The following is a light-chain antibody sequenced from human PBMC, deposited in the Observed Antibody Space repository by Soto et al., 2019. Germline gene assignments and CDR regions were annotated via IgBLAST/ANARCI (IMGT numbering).Light chain of an antibody. CDR2: DAS. J-gene: IGKJ4*01. Sequence: EIVMTQSPATLSVSPGERATLSCRASQSVNSNLAWYRQKPGQAPRLLISDASTRATGVPARFSGSGSGTEFPLTIVRLQSEVSGIYYCQQYNFWPPLTFGGGTKVEIK. V-gene: IGKV3-15*01. CDR3: QQYNFWPPLT. CDR1: QSVNSN.